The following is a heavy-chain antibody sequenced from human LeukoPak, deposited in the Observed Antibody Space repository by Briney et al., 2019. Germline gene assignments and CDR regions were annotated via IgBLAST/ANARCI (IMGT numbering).Heavy chain of an antibody. CDR1: GGSINTATFD. V-gene: IGHV4-39*01. CDR2: ISSDGTA. D-gene: IGHD1-26*01. J-gene: IGHJ4*02. CDR3: ARFKGGTGFDY. Sequence: SETLSLTCAVSGGSINTATFDWGWLRQAPGRDFEWIATISSDGTAYYNPSLMSRVTISIDTSMNQFSLDLTSVTAADTGLFYCARFKGGTGFDYWGQGILVIVSS.